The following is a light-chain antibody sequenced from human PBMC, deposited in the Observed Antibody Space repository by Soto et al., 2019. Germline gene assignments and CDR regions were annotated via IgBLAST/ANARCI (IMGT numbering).Light chain of an antibody. V-gene: IGKV3-20*01. Sequence: IVLTQSPCTLSLSPGERATLFCRASQSVSVSYLAWYQKKPGQAPRLLIYAASSRVTGIPDRFSGSGSGTDFTLTISRLEPEDFAVYFCQQYDTSPQTFGQGTKVDIK. CDR2: AAS. CDR1: QSVSVSY. J-gene: IGKJ1*01. CDR3: QQYDTSPQT.